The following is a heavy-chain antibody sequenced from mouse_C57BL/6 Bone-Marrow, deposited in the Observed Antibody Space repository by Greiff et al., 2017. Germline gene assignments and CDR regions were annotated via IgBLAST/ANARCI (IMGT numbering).Heavy chain of an antibody. Sequence: DVMLVESGGGLVQPGGSLKLSCAASGFTFSDYYMYWVRQTPEKRLEWVAYISNGGGSTYYPDTVKGRFTISRDNAKNTLYLQMSRLKSEDTAMYYCARQGPHARDYWGQGTSVTVSS. CDR1: GFTFSDYY. V-gene: IGHV5-12*01. CDR2: ISNGGGST. J-gene: IGHJ4*01. CDR3: ARQGPHARDY.